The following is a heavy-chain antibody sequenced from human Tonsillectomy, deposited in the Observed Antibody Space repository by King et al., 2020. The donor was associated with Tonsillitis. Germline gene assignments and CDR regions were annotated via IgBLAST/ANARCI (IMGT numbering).Heavy chain of an antibody. D-gene: IGHD4-17*01. J-gene: IGHJ5*02. Sequence: QLVQSGAEVKKPGASVKVSCKASGYTFTGYYMHWVRQAPGQGLEWMGWINPNSGGTNYVQKFQGRVTMTRDTSISTAYMELSRLRSDDTAVYYCARFPTADYGDDNWFDPWGQGTLVTVSS. V-gene: IGHV1-2*02. CDR3: ARFPTADYGDDNWFDP. CDR1: GYTFTGYY. CDR2: INPNSGGT.